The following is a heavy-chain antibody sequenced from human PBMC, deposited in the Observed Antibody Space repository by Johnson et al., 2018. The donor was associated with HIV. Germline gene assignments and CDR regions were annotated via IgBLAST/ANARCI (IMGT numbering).Heavy chain of an antibody. V-gene: IGHV3-74*01. J-gene: IGHJ3*02. CDR2: INSDGSST. CDR3: AKGQVARGAFDI. CDR1: GFTFSSYW. Sequence: VQLVESGGGLVQPGGSLRLSCAASGFTFSSYWMHWVRQAPGKGLVWVSRINSDGSSTRYADSVKGRFTVSRDNAKNKLYLHMSSLRLEDTAVYYCAKGQVARGAFDIWGQGTMVTVSS.